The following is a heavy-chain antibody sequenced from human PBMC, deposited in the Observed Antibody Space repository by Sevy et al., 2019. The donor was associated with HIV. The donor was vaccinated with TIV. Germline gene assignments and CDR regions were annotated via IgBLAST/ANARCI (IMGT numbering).Heavy chain of an antibody. CDR3: ARSPNVHRG. V-gene: IGHV3-74*01. Sequence: GGSLRLSCATSGFISKNYWMHWVRQVPGKGLVWVSRINSDGSSATYADSVKGRFTISRDNAKNTLYLQMNSLRAEDTAMYYCARSPNVHRGWGQGTLVTVSS. D-gene: IGHD3-10*01. J-gene: IGHJ4*02. CDR1: GFISKNYW. CDR2: INSDGSSA.